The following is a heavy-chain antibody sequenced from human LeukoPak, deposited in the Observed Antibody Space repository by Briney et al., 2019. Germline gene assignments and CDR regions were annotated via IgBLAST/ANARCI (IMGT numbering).Heavy chain of an antibody. CDR2: IYPGDSDT. V-gene: IGHV5-51*01. CDR1: GYNFARHW. D-gene: IGHD4-17*01. CDR3: ARHLLDGAVTTALDY. J-gene: IGHJ4*02. Sequence: GESLKISGKGSGYNFARHWSTWVRQMRGNGLEWMGIIYPGDSDTRYSPSFQGQVTISADKSTSTAYLQWSSLKASDTAVYFCARHLLDGAVTTALDYWGQGTLVTVSS.